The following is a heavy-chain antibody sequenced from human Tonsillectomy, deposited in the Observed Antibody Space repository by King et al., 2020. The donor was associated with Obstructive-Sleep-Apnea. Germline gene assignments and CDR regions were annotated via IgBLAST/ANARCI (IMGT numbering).Heavy chain of an antibody. CDR1: GFTFSSYS. CDR2: ISSGGTTI. V-gene: IGHV3-48*03. CDR3: AREGGYYDSSGYAPIFDY. J-gene: IGHJ4*02. Sequence: VQLVQSGGGLVQPGGSLRLSCAASGFTFSSYSLHLVRQAPGKGLEWLSYISSGGTTIYYADSLQGRFTISRDNAKNSLSLQINSLSAEDTAVYFCAREGGYYDSSGYAPIFDYWGQGTLVTVSS. D-gene: IGHD3-22*01.